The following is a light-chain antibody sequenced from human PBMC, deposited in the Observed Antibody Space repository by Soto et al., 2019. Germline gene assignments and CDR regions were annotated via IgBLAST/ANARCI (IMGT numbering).Light chain of an antibody. CDR3: SSYTITSTYG. V-gene: IGLV2-14*01. Sequence: QSVLTQPASVSGSPGQSITISCTGTSSDVGGYNYVSWYQQHPGKAPKLMIYEVSDRPSGDSNRFSGSKSGNTASLTISGLQAEDEADYYCSSYTITSTYGFGTGTKATVL. CDR2: EVS. J-gene: IGLJ1*01. CDR1: SSDVGGYNY.